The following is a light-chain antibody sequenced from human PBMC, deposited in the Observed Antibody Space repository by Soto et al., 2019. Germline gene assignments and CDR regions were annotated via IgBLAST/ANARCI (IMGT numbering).Light chain of an antibody. J-gene: IGLJ3*02. CDR1: SSDVGGYNY. V-gene: IGLV2-14*01. CDR2: DVT. CDR3: SSYTSSSTPLV. Sequence: QSALTQPASVSGSPRQSITISCTGTSSDVGGYNYVSWYQQHPGKAPKLMIYDVTTRPSGVSNRFSGSKSGNTASLTISGLQAEDEADYYCSSYTSSSTPLVFGGGTKLTVL.